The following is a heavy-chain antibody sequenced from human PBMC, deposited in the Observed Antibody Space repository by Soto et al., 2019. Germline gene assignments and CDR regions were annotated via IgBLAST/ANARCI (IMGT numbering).Heavy chain of an antibody. CDR3: ARDDHYDFWSGRTFDY. CDR2: IWYDGSNK. J-gene: IGHJ4*02. D-gene: IGHD3-3*01. CDR1: GFTFSSYG. V-gene: IGHV3-33*01. Sequence: QVQLVESGGGVVQPGRSLRLSCAASGFTFSSYGMHWVRQAPGKGLEWVAVIWYDGSNKYYADSVKGRFTISRDNSKNTLYLQMNSLRAEDTAVYYCARDDHYDFWSGRTFDYWGQGTLVTVSS.